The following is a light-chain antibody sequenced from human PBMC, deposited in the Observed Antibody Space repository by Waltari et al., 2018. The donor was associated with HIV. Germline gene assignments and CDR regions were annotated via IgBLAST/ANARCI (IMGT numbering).Light chain of an antibody. CDR1: QSLLHSNGYNY. Sequence: DTVMTQSPLSLPVTPGEPASISCRSHQSLLHSNGYNYLDWYLQKPGQSPQLLIYLGSNRASWVPDRFSGSGSGTDFTLKISRVEAEDVGVYYCMQALQTPYSFGQGTKLEIK. V-gene: IGKV2-28*01. CDR3: MQALQTPYS. J-gene: IGKJ2*03. CDR2: LGS.